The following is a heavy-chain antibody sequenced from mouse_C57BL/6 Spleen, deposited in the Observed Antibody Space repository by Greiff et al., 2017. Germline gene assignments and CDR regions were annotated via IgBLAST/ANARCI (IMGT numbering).Heavy chain of an antibody. D-gene: IGHD3-3*01. CDR3: ARHGRDWAY. Sequence: EVKLQESGGGLVQPGGSLKLSCAASGFTFSDYYMYWVRQTPEKRLEWVAYISNGGGSTYYPDTVKGRFTISRDNAKNTLYLQMSRLKSEDTAMYYCARHGRDWAYWGQGTLVTVSA. V-gene: IGHV5-12*01. CDR2: ISNGGGST. CDR1: GFTFSDYY. J-gene: IGHJ3*01.